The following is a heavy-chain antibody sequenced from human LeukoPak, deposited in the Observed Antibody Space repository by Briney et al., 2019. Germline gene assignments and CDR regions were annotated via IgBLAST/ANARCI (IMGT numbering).Heavy chain of an antibody. Sequence: GGSLRLSCAVSGLIFSDYSMNWVRQAPGKGLEWVSTITAGGDYTYYADSVKGRFTVSRDNSKNTLYLQMNSLRAEDTAVYYCAKSYCGGDCYPDYWGQGTLVTVSS. CDR3: AKSYCGGDCYPDY. J-gene: IGHJ4*02. V-gene: IGHV3-23*01. D-gene: IGHD2-21*01. CDR2: ITAGGDYT. CDR1: GLIFSDYS.